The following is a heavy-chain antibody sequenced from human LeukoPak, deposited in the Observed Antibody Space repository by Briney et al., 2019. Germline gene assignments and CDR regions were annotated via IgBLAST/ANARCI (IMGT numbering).Heavy chain of an antibody. D-gene: IGHD5-12*01. V-gene: IGHV3-23*01. CDR2: IGDSGAST. CDR1: GFTFSSYA. Sequence: GGSLRLSCVASGFTFSSYAMSWVRQAPGKGLQWVSTIGDSGASTYYTDSVKGRFTISRDNSKNTLFLQMNSLRAEDTAVYYCAKHPGSGYYYFDYWGQGTLVTVSS. CDR3: AKHPGSGYYYFDY. J-gene: IGHJ4*02.